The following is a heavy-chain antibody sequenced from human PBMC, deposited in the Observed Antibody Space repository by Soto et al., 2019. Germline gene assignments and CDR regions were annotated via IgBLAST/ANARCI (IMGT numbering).Heavy chain of an antibody. CDR3: AKDRRDIVAPGY. Sequence: GSLRLSCAASGFTFSSYAMSWVRQAPGKGLEWVSAISGSGGSTYYADSVKGRFTISRDNSKNTLYLQMNSLRAEDTAVYYCAKDRRDIVAPGYWGQGTLVTVSS. D-gene: IGHD2-15*01. CDR1: GFTFSSYA. CDR2: ISGSGGST. J-gene: IGHJ4*02. V-gene: IGHV3-23*01.